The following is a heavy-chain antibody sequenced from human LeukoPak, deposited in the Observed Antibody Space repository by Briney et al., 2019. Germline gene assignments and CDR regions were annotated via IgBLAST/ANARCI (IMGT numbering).Heavy chain of an antibody. CDR2: ISSSSTI. Sequence: GGSPRLSCAASGFTFSGYSMNWVRQAPGKGLEWVSYISSSSTIYYADSVKGRFTISRDNAKNSLYLQMNSLRAEDTAVYYCAELGITMIGGVWGKGTTVTISS. CDR3: AELGITMIGGV. CDR1: GFTFSGYS. V-gene: IGHV3-48*01. J-gene: IGHJ6*04. D-gene: IGHD3-10*02.